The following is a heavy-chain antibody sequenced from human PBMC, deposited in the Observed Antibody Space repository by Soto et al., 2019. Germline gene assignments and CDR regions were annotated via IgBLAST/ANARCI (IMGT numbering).Heavy chain of an antibody. J-gene: IGHJ6*03. CDR1: GGSFSGYY. CDR3: ARRGAPYGSGSRKHFYYYYMDV. CDR2: INHSGST. D-gene: IGHD3-10*01. V-gene: IGHV4-34*01. Sequence: PSETLSLTCAVYGGSFSGYYWSWIRQPPGKGLEWIGEINHSGSTNYNPSLKSRVTKSVDTSKNQFSLKLSSVTAADTAVDYSARRGAPYGSGSRKHFYYYYMDVWGIWTTVTVSS.